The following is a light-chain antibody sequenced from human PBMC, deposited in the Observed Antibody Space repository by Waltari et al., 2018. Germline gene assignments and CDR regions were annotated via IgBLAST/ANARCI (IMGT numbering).Light chain of an antibody. Sequence: QAVVTQEPSLTVSPGGTVTLTCGSSPGAVPNGHSPYWFQQKRDQAPRTLIYDTTDRHSWTPARFSGSRLGGKAALTLSGAQPEDEADYYCFLSYGGARVFGGGTKLTVL. CDR3: FLSYGGARV. V-gene: IGLV7-46*01. CDR2: DTT. CDR1: PGAVPNGHS. J-gene: IGLJ3*02.